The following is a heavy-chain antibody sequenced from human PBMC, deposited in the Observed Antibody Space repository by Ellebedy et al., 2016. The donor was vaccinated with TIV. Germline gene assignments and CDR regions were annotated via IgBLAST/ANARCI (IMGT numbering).Heavy chain of an antibody. J-gene: IGHJ4*02. CDR1: GFTFSSFW. Sequence: GESLKISCAASGFTFSSFWMSWVRQAPGKGLEWVAVIWYDGNNKYYTDSVKGRFTISRDNSKSTLYLQMNSLRAEDTAVYYCARDLTVLTPFGYWGQGTLVTVSS. D-gene: IGHD4-23*01. CDR2: IWYDGNNK. CDR3: ARDLTVLTPFGY. V-gene: IGHV3-33*08.